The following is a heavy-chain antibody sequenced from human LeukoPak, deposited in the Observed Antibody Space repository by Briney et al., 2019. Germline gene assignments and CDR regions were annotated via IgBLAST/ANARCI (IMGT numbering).Heavy chain of an antibody. J-gene: IGHJ4*02. CDR1: GDPVWSYY. D-gene: IGHD5-24*01. Sequence: SETLSLTCSVSGDPVWSYYWTWVRQPPEKGLEWIGYVFFGGQTNYNPSVKSRVTISLDTSRSQFSLNLTSVTAADSAVYYCARXAYADRTGYNLDSWGQGTLVFVSS. CDR3: ARXAYADRTGYNLDS. CDR2: VFFGGQT. V-gene: IGHV4-59*02.